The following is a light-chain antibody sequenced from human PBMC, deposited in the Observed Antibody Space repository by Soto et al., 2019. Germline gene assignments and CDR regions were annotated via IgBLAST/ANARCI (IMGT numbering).Light chain of an antibody. CDR2: KAS. CDR3: QQYNVFWT. Sequence: DIQMTQSPSTLSGSVGDRFTLTCRASQTISSWLSWYQQKPGKAPKLLIYKASTLKSGVPSRFSGSGFGTEFTLTISSLRPDESATYFCQQYNVFWTFGQGTKVDIK. J-gene: IGKJ1*01. CDR1: QTISSW. V-gene: IGKV1-5*03.